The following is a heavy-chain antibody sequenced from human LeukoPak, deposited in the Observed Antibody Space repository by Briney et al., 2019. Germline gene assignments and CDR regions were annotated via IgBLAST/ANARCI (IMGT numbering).Heavy chain of an antibody. V-gene: IGHV4-39*02. CDR2: IHYGGTT. J-gene: IGHJ4*02. CDR1: GGSIGSGYY. CDR3: TRDIGDFVSDF. D-gene: IGHD2-21*02. Sequence: SQTLSLTCTVSGGSIGSGYYWAWIRQPPGKGLEWIGSIHYGGTTHYNPSLQSRVTISADTSKNQFALDLRSVTAADTAVYYCTRDIGDFVSDFWGQGTLVTVSS.